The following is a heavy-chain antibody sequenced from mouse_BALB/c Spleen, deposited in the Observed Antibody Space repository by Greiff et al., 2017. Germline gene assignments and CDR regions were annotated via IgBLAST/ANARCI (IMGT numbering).Heavy chain of an antibody. CDR3: ARYYGGYFDY. J-gene: IGHJ2*01. CDR1: GYAFSSSW. Sequence: QVQLKESGPELVKPGASVKISCKASGYAFSSSWMNWVKQRPGQGLEWIGRIYPGDGDTNYNGKFKGKATLTADKSSSTAYMQLSSLTSVDSAVYFCARYYGGYFDYWGQGTTLTVSS. CDR2: IYPGDGDT. V-gene: IGHV1-82*01. D-gene: IGHD1-1*01.